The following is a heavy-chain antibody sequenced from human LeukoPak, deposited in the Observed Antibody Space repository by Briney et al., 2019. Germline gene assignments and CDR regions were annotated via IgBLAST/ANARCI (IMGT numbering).Heavy chain of an antibody. Sequence: GGSLRLSCAASGFTFSIYAMSWVRQAPGKGLEWVSAISGSGGSTYYADSVKGRFTISRDNSKNTLYLQMNSLRAEDTAVYYCAKVSRYDFWSGCHDYWGQGTLVTVSS. V-gene: IGHV3-23*01. J-gene: IGHJ4*02. D-gene: IGHD3-3*01. CDR3: AKVSRYDFWSGCHDY. CDR1: GFTFSIYA. CDR2: ISGSGGST.